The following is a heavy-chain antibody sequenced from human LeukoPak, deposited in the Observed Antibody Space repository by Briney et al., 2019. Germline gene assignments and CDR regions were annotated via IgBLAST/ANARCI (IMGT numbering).Heavy chain of an antibody. CDR1: GFTFSDYY. V-gene: IGHV3-11*01. CDR3: ATDGAGLDT. Sequence: GESLRLSCAASGFTFSDYYMSWIRQAPGKGLEWLSYINIGGTNTHYADSVKGRFTISRDNAKKSLYLEMNNLRAEDTAVYYCATDGAGLDTWGQGVLVTVSS. CDR2: INIGGTNT. J-gene: IGHJ5*02.